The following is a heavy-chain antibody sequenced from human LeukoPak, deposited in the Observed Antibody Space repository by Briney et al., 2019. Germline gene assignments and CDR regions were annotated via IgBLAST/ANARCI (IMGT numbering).Heavy chain of an antibody. D-gene: IGHD6-13*01. CDR2: IRYDGSNK. V-gene: IGHV3-30*02. CDR1: GFTFSSYG. Sequence: GGSLRLSCAASGFTFSSYGMSWVRQAPAKGLEWVAFIRYDGSNKYYVDSVKGRFTISRDNSKNTLYLQMNSLRAEDTAVYYCGCSAAAGTGYWGQGTLVTVSS. CDR3: GCSAAAGTGY. J-gene: IGHJ4*02.